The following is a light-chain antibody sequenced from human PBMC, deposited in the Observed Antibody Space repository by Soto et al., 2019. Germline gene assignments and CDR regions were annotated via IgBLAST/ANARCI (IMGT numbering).Light chain of an antibody. J-gene: IGLJ2*01. V-gene: IGLV1-40*01. CDR1: RANIGAGND. CDR3: QAYDRSLSGLV. Sequence: QSVLTQPPSVSGAPGQRVTISCTGSRANIGAGNDVHWYQQLLGTAPKLLIYGNSNRPSGVPDRFSGSKAGTSSDLAIAGLQAEDEADYYCQAYDRSLSGLVFGGGTKLTVL. CDR2: GNS.